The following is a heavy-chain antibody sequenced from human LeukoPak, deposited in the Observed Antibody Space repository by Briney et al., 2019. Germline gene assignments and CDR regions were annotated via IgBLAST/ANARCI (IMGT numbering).Heavy chain of an antibody. CDR2: VYYSGST. D-gene: IGHD3-22*01. CDR1: GGSISTNSYY. CDR3: ARGSYYSDSSGYRLFDH. Sequence: SETLSLTCTVSGGSISTNSYYWGWIRQPPGKGLEWIGYVYYSGSTNYNPSLKSRVTISVDTSKNQFSLKLSSVTAADTDVYYCARGSYYSDSSGYRLFDHWGQGTLVTVSS. V-gene: IGHV4-61*05. J-gene: IGHJ4*02.